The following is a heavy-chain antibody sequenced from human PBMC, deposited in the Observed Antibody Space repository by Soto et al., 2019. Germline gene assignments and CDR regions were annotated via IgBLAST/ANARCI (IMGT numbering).Heavy chain of an antibody. D-gene: IGHD6-19*01. CDR3: ARVQSGQQWLGFDY. V-gene: IGHV3-72*01. CDR2: TRDKANSYTT. J-gene: IGHJ4*02. CDR1: GFTFSDHY. Sequence: PGVSLRLSCAASGFTFSDHYMDWVRQAPGKWLEWVGRTRDKANSYTTEYTASVKGRFTISRDDSKNSLYLQMNSLKTVDTAVYYCARVQSGQQWLGFDYWGQGT.